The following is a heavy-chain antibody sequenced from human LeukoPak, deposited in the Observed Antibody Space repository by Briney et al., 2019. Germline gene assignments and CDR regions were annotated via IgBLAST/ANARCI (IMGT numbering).Heavy chain of an antibody. D-gene: IGHD3-22*01. CDR1: GGTFSSYA. CDR3: ATASGYHFQH. V-gene: IGHV1-24*01. J-gene: IGHJ1*01. CDR2: FDPEDGET. Sequence: GSSVKVSCKASGGTFSSYAISWVRQAPGQGLEWMGGFDPEDGETIYAQKFQGRVTMTEDTSTDTAYMELSSLRSEDTAVYYCATASGYHFQHWGQGTLVTVSS.